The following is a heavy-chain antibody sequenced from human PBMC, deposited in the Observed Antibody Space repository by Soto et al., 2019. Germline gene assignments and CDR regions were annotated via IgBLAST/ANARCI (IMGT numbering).Heavy chain of an antibody. J-gene: IGHJ5*02. D-gene: IGHD1-26*01. Sequence: EVQLLESGGGLVQPGGSLRLACAASGFTFSSYAMSCVRQAPGRGLEWVSAIIGSGGSTYYADSVKGRFTISRDNSKHTVYLQMNRLKADDTAVYYWAKLNQWDASDWFDPWGQGTLVTVSS. CDR2: IIGSGGST. CDR3: AKLNQWDASDWFDP. V-gene: IGHV3-23*01. CDR1: GFTFSSYA.